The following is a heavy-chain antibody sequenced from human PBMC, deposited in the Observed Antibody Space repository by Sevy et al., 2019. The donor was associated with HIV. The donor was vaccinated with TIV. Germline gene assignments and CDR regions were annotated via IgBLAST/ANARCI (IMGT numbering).Heavy chain of an antibody. D-gene: IGHD3-22*01. J-gene: IGHJ4*02. CDR1: GFTFSSYA. CDR2: ISGSGGST. V-gene: IGHV3-23*01. Sequence: GGSLRLSCAASGFTFSSYAMSWVRQAPGKGLERVSAISGSGGSTYYADSVRGRFTISRDNSKNTLYLQMNSLRAEDTAVYYCAKRATTKYYYDSSGYYLAHYFDYWGQGTLVTVSS. CDR3: AKRATTKYYYDSSGYYLAHYFDY.